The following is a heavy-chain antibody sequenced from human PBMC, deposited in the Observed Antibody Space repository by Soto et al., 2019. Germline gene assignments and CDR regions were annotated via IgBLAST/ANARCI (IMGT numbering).Heavy chain of an antibody. CDR3: ARDPQTSAYNWSDP. V-gene: IGHV4-59*01. Sequence: PSETRSLTCTVSCRSISSYCWGWIRQPPGKGLEWIGYIYYSGSTNYNPSLKSRVTISVDTSKNQFSLKLSSVTAADTAVYYCARDPQTSAYNWSDPWGQGTLVTVSS. CDR2: IYYSGST. J-gene: IGHJ5*02. CDR1: CRSISSYC.